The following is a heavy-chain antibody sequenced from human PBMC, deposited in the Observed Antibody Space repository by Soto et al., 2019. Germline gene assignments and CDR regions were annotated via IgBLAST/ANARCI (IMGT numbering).Heavy chain of an antibody. V-gene: IGHV4-34*01. CDR2: IHHSGTT. Sequence: SETLSLTCAVYGGLYSDYYWSWIRQAPGKGLEWIGEIHHSGTTNYNPSLKNRVTITLDRSKNQFTLSLSSMTAADAAVYYCARVPSPWGQGTLVTVSS. CDR3: ARVPSP. J-gene: IGHJ5*02. CDR1: GGLYSDYY.